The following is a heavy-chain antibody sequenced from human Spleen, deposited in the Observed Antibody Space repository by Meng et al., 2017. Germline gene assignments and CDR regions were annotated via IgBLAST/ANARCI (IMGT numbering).Heavy chain of an antibody. CDR1: GFTFDDYA. J-gene: IGHJ5*02. CDR2: ISWNSGSI. CDR3: AKGLYSSGWYASNWFDP. D-gene: IGHD6-19*01. Sequence: SLKISCAASGFTFDDYAMHWVRQAPGKGLEWVSGISWNSGSIGYADSVKGRFTISRDNAKNSLYLQMNSLRAEDTALYYCAKGLYSSGWYASNWFDPWGQGTLVTVSS. V-gene: IGHV3-9*01.